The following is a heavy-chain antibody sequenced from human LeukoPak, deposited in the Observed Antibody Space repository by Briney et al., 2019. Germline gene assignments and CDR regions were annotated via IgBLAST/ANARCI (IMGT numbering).Heavy chain of an antibody. CDR1: GYTFTGYY. V-gene: IGHV1-2*02. Sequence: ASVKVSCKASGYTFTGYYMRWVRQAPGQGLEWMGWINPNSGGTNYAQKFQGRVTMTRDTSISTAYMELSRLRSDDTAVYYCARDEGDCSGGSCYFGSFDYWGQGTLVTVSS. D-gene: IGHD2-15*01. J-gene: IGHJ4*02. CDR2: INPNSGGT. CDR3: ARDEGDCSGGSCYFGSFDY.